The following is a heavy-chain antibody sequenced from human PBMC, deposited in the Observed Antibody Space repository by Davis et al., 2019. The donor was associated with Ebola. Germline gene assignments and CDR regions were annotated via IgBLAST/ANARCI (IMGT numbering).Heavy chain of an antibody. D-gene: IGHD3-9*01. V-gene: IGHV3-21*01. CDR3: TRGAKNYDILTGPPRMDV. CDR2: ISRSSSYI. Sequence: GESLKIPCAASGFTFSSYSMHWVRQAPGKGLEWVSSISRSSSYIYYADSVKGRFTITRDDAKNTLYLQMNSLRAEDTAVYYCTRGAKNYDILTGPPRMDVWGQGTTVTVSS. J-gene: IGHJ6*02. CDR1: GFTFSSYS.